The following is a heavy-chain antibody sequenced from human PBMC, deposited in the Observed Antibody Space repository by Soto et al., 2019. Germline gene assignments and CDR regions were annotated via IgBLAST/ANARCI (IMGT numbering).Heavy chain of an antibody. CDR1: GYTFTGYY. CDR3: ARNRRAAGTTGWFDP. D-gene: IGHD1-7*01. V-gene: IGHV1-2*02. J-gene: IGHJ5*02. CDR2: FNPNSGGT. Sequence: ASVKVSCKASGYTFTGYYMHWVRQAPGQGLEWMGWFNPNSGGTNYAQKFQGRVTMTRDTSISTAYMELSRLRSDDTAVYYCARNRRAAGTTGWFDPWGQGTLVTVSS.